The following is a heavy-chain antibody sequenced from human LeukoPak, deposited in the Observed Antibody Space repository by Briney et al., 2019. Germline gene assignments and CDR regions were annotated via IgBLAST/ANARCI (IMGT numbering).Heavy chain of an antibody. CDR2: IYYSGST. V-gene: IGHV4-39*01. CDR1: GGSISSSSYY. CDR3: ARQSRGDSSGYYWVHPLVP. Sequence: SETLSLTCTVSGGSISSSSYYWGWIRQPPGKGLEWIGSIYYSGSTYYNPSLKSRVTISVDTSKNQFSLKLSSVTAADTAVYYCARQSRGDSSGYYWVHPLVPWGQGTLVTVSS. D-gene: IGHD3-22*01. J-gene: IGHJ4*02.